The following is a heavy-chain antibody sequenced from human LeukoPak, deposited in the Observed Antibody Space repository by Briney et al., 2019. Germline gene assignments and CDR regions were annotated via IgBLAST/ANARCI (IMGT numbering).Heavy chain of an antibody. V-gene: IGHV3-23*01. CDR1: GFTFSSYA. CDR2: ISGSGATT. D-gene: IGHD2-2*01. J-gene: IGHJ4*02. Sequence: GGSLRLSCAASGFTFSSYAMTWVRQAPGKGLEWVSNISGSGATTYYADSVKGRFTISRDNSKNTLYLQMNSLRVEDTAVYYCAKGEDIVVRPADVDDWGQGTLVTVSS. CDR3: AKGEDIVVRPADVDD.